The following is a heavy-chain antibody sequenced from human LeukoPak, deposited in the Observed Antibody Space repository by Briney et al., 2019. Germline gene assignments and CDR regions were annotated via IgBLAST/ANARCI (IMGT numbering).Heavy chain of an antibody. V-gene: IGHV3-21*01. CDR2: ISSSSSYI. J-gene: IGHJ4*02. CDR1: GFTFSSYS. Sequence: PVGSLRLSCTASGFTFSSYSMNWVRQAPGKGLEWVSSISSSSSYIYYADSVKGRFTISRDNAKNSLYLQMNSLRAEDTAVYYCARGLGYDFWSGYSPPGYWGQGTLVTVSS. CDR3: ARGLGYDFWSGYSPPGY. D-gene: IGHD3-3*01.